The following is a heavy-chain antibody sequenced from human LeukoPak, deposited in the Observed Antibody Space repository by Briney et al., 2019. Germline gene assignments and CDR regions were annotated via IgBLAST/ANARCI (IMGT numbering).Heavy chain of an antibody. CDR3: AREVYDILTNYYRRGLILDS. V-gene: IGHV3-23*01. J-gene: IGHJ4*02. D-gene: IGHD3-9*01. Sequence: GGSLRLSCAASGFTFSSYGMSWVRQAPGKGLEWVSVISGSGISTDYADSVKGRFTISRDNSKNTLYLQMNSLRAEDTAVYYCAREVYDILTNYYRRGLILDSWGQGTLVTVSS. CDR1: GFTFSSYG. CDR2: ISGSGIST.